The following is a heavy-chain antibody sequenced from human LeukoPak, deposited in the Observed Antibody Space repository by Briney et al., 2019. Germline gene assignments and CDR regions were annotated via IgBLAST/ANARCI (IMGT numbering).Heavy chain of an antibody. J-gene: IGHJ3*02. V-gene: IGHV1-3*02. CDR3: SKKNGLSPGFGAFDI. Sequence: GASVKVSCKASGYTFTNYTMHWVRQAPGQRLEWMGWSNAGNGNTKYSQEFQGRVTITRDKSTSTAYMELSSLRSGDTAVYYCSKKNGLSPGFGAFDIWGQGTMVTVSS. CDR2: SNAGNGNT. D-gene: IGHD3-16*01. CDR1: GYTFTNYT.